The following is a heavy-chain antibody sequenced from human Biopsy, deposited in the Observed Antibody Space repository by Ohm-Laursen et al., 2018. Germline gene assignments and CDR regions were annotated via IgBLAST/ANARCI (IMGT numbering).Heavy chain of an antibody. Sequence: ASVKVSCKVSGYTLTELSMHWVRQAPGRGLEWLGGFAPENGKTIYAQKFQGRVTMTEDTSTDTAYMELSSLRSEDTAVYYCAADINVWNVNYWGQGTQVTVSS. CDR1: GYTLTELS. J-gene: IGHJ4*02. V-gene: IGHV1-24*01. D-gene: IGHD1-1*01. CDR3: AADINVWNVNY. CDR2: FAPENGKT.